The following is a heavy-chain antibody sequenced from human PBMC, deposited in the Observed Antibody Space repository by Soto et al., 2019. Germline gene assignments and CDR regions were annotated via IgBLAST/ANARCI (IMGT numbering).Heavy chain of an antibody. J-gene: IGHJ5*02. Sequence: GASVKVSCKASGYTFTNNGISWVRQAPGQGLEWMGWISVYNGNTKYAQKVQGRVTMTTDTSTSTAYMELRSLRSDDTAVYYCARGVGSGSYYNQYNWFDPWGQGTLVTVSS. D-gene: IGHD3-10*01. CDR2: ISVYNGNT. V-gene: IGHV1-18*01. CDR3: ARGVGSGSYYNQYNWFDP. CDR1: GYTFTNNG.